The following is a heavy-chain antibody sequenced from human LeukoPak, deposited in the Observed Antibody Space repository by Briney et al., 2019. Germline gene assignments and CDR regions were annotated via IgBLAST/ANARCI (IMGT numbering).Heavy chain of an antibody. Sequence: PGGSLRLSCAASGFTFNSYWMVWFRKAPGKGLVWVSCINPDGSWTLHADSVKGRFTISRDNSKNTLYLQMNSLRAEDTAVYYCAKAPEGWLLLCDYWGQGTLVTVSS. V-gene: IGHV3-74*01. CDR2: INPDGSWT. J-gene: IGHJ4*02. CDR1: GFTFNSYW. CDR3: AKAPEGWLLLCDY. D-gene: IGHD3-22*01.